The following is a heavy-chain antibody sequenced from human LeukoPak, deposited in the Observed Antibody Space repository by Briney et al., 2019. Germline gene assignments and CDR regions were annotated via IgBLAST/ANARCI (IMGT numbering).Heavy chain of an antibody. J-gene: IGHJ4*02. V-gene: IGHV3-23*01. CDR3: AKADLAAAGTNYFDY. Sequence: PGGSLRLSCAASGFTFSSYAMSWVRQAQGKGLEWVSAISGSGGSTYYADSVKGRFTISRDNSKSTLYLQMNSLRAEDTAVYYCAKADLAAAGTNYFDYWGLGTLVTVSS. CDR2: ISGSGGST. CDR1: GFTFSSYA. D-gene: IGHD6-13*01.